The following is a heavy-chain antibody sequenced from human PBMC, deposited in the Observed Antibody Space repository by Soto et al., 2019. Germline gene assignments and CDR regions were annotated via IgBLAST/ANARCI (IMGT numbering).Heavy chain of an antibody. J-gene: IGHJ2*01. CDR2: INSYGSST. D-gene: IGHD4-17*01. Sequence: EVQLVESGGGLVQPGGSLRLSCTASGFTFSSYWMHWVRQAPGKGLVWVSRINSYGSSTNYADSAKGRFTISRDNAKKTPYLQMNSLRDEDTAVYYCARVCYGDFSDWYFDLWGRGTLVTVSS. V-gene: IGHV3-74*01. CDR3: ARVCYGDFSDWYFDL. CDR1: GFTFSSYW.